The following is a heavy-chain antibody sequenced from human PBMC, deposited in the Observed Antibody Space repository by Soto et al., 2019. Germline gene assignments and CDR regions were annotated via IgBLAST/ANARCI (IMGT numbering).Heavy chain of an antibody. D-gene: IGHD5-18*01. CDR2: IYHSGST. V-gene: IGHV4-38-2*01. CDR1: GYSISSAYY. J-gene: IGHJ6*02. Sequence: SETLSLTCGVSGYSISSAYYWGWIRQPPGKGLEWIGNIYHSGSTYYNPSLKSRVTISVDTSKNQFSLKLSSVTAADTAVYYCARGRRIQLWFEVYYYYGMDVWGQGTTVTVSS. CDR3: ARGRRIQLWFEVYYYYGMDV.